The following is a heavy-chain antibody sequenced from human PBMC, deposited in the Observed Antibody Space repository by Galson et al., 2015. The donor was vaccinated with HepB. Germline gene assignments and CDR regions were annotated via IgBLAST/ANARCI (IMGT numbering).Heavy chain of an antibody. D-gene: IGHD3-10*01. CDR3: ARGSGWYFDL. V-gene: IGHV3-30*03. CDR2: ISYDGSHQ. CDR1: GFTFSPYA. Sequence: SLRLSCAASGFTFSPYAMHWVRQAPGKGLEWVGIISYDGSHQYYGDSVKGRFTISRDNSKNTLYLQMHSLRGTDTAVYYCARGSGWYFDLWGRGTLVTVSS. J-gene: IGHJ2*01.